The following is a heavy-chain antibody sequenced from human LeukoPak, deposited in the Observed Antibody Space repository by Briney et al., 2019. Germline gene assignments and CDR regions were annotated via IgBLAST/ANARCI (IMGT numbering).Heavy chain of an antibody. Sequence: ASVKVSCKASGGTFSSYAISWVRQAPGQGLEWMGGIIPIFGTANYAQKFQGRVTITADKSTSTAYMELSSLRSEDTAVYYCARGAVGATLDYWGQGTLVTVSS. CDR1: GGTFSSYA. V-gene: IGHV1-69*06. CDR2: IIPIFGTA. J-gene: IGHJ4*02. CDR3: ARGAVGATLDY. D-gene: IGHD1-26*01.